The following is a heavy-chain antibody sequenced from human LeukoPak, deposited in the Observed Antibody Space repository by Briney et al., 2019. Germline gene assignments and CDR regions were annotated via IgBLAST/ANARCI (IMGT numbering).Heavy chain of an antibody. D-gene: IGHD1-14*01. CDR1: GFTFSSYS. Sequence: GGSLRLSCAAPGFTFSSYSMNWVRQAPGKGLEWVSSISSSSSYIYYADSVKGRFTISRDNAKNSLYLQMNSLRAEDTAVYYCAGDVPGYYYYMDVWGKGTTVTVSS. J-gene: IGHJ6*03. V-gene: IGHV3-21*01. CDR2: ISSSSSYI. CDR3: AGDVPGYYYYMDV.